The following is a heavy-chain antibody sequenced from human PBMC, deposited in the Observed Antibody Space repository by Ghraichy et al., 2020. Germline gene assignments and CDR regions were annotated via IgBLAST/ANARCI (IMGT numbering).Heavy chain of an antibody. Sequence: ESLNTTCAVYGGSFSGYYWSWIRQPPGKGLEWIGEINHSGSTNYNPSLKSRVTISVDTSKNQFSLKLSSVTAADTAVYYCARGRVVLRFLEWLGANWFDPWGQGTLVTVSS. V-gene: IGHV4-34*01. J-gene: IGHJ5*02. CDR3: ARGRVVLRFLEWLGANWFDP. CDR2: INHSGST. D-gene: IGHD3-3*01. CDR1: GGSFSGYY.